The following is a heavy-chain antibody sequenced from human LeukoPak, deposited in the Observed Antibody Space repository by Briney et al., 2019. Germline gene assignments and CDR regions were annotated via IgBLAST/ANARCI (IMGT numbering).Heavy chain of an antibody. CDR1: GGSISSYY. D-gene: IGHD1-14*01. V-gene: IGHV4-4*07. J-gene: IGHJ6*03. Sequence: SETLSLTCTVSGGSISSYYWSWIRQPAGKGLEWIGRIYTSGSTIYNPSLRSRVTMSVDTSKNQFSLKLSSVTAADTAVYYCARGRYESTRLSAYYYYYMDVWGKGTTVTVSS. CDR3: ARGRYESTRLSAYYYYYMDV. CDR2: IYTSGST.